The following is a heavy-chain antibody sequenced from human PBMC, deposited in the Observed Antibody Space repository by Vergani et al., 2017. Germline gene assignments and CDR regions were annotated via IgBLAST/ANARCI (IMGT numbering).Heavy chain of an antibody. CDR2: IYYSGST. V-gene: IGHV4-59*01. CDR1: GGSISSYY. CDR3: ARGGSSSWYCDY. D-gene: IGHD6-13*01. Sequence: QVQLQESGPGLVKPSETLSLTCTVSGGSISSYYWSWIRQPPGKGLEWIRYIYYSGSTNYNPSLKSRVTISVDTSKNQFSLKLSSVTAADTAVYYCARGGSSSWYCDYWGQGTLVTVSS. J-gene: IGHJ4*02.